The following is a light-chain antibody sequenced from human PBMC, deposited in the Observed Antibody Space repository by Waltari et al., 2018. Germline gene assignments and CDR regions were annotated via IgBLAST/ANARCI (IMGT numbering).Light chain of an antibody. V-gene: IGKV1-8*01. CDR2: AAS. CDR3: QQYYSYPFT. CDR1: QGISSY. J-gene: IGKJ3*01. Sequence: AIRMTQSPSSFSASTGDRVTITCRESQGISSYLAWYQQKPGNAPKLLIYAASTLQSGGPSRFSGSGSGTDFTLTISCLQSEDFATYYCQQYYSYPFTFGPGTKVDIK.